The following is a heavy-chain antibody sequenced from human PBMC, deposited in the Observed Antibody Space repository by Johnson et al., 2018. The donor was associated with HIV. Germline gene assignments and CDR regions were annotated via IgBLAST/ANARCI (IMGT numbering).Heavy chain of an antibody. V-gene: IGHV3-66*01. CDR1: GFTVSSNY. CDR3: ARSPICTGGVCWRSAFDI. D-gene: IGHD2-8*02. CDR2: IYSGGST. Sequence: VQLVESGGGLVQPGGSLRLSCAASGFTVSSNYMSWVRQAPEKGLEWVSVIYSGGSTYYADSVKGRFTISRDNSKNTLHLQMNSLRAEDTAVYYCARSPICTGGVCWRSAFDIWGQGTMVTVSS. J-gene: IGHJ3*02.